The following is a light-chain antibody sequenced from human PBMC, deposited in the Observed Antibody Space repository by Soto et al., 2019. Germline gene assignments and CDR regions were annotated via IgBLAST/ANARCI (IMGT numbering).Light chain of an antibody. V-gene: IGKV1-39*01. J-gene: IGKJ5*01. Sequence: DIQMTQSPSSLSASVGDRVTITCQASQDISNYLNWYQQKPGKAPKLLIYAASSLQSGVPSRFSGSGSGTDFTLTISSLEPEDFAVYYCQQRSNWPFITFGQGTRLEIK. CDR1: QDISNY. CDR2: AAS. CDR3: QQRSNWPFIT.